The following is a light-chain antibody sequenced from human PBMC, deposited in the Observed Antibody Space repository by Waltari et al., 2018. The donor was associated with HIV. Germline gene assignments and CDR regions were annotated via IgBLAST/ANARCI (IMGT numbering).Light chain of an antibody. V-gene: IGKV3-15*01. J-gene: IGKJ5*01. CDR1: ESVSSN. CDR3: QQTNNWPPIT. CDR2: AAS. Sequence: EIVLTQSPATLSVSPGERATLSCRASESVSSNLAWYQQKPGPAPRLLIYAASTRATRIPTRFSGIGSGTEFTLTISTLQSEDFAVYYCQQTNNWPPITFGQATLLDI.